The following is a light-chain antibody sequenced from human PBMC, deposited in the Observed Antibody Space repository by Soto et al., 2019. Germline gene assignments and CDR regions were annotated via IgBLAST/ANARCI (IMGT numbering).Light chain of an antibody. CDR3: QQCESWPRT. V-gene: IGKV3-11*01. CDR2: AAS. J-gene: IGKJ1*01. Sequence: EIVFTHSPSTLSAFPGDRVTLTCRASQALSRRSAWYQQKPGEAPRLLIYAASDRAAGVPARFSGCGSGTDFTLTISAVEPDDFAVYYCQQCESWPRTFGQGTKVDIK. CDR1: QALSRR.